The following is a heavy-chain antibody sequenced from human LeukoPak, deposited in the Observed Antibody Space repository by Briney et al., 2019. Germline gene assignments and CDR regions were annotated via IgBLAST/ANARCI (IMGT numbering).Heavy chain of an antibody. CDR3: ARLTPRTIVTSGYFDY. CDR2: INPNSGGT. J-gene: IGHJ4*02. D-gene: IGHD4-23*01. CDR1: GYTFTGYY. V-gene: IGHV1-2*02. Sequence: GASVKVSCKASGYTFTGYYMHWVRQAPGQGLEWMGWINPNSGGTNYAQKFQGRVTMTRDTSISTAYKELSRLRSDDTAVYYCARLTPRTIVTSGYFDYWGQGTLVTVSS.